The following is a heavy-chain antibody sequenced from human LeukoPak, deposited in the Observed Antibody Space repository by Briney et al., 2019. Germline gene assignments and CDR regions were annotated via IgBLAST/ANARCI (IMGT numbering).Heavy chain of an antibody. V-gene: IGHV4-4*02. CDR3: ARGGGSSSWRVSPYYYYGMDV. J-gene: IGHJ6*02. CDR1: GGSISSSNW. CDR2: IYHSGST. D-gene: IGHD6-13*01. Sequence: SETLSLTCAVSGGSISSSNWWSWVRQPPGKGLEWIGEIYHSGSTNYNPSLKSRVTISVDTSKNQFSLKLSSVTAADTAVYYCARGGGSSSWRVSPYYYYGMDVWGQGTTVTVSS.